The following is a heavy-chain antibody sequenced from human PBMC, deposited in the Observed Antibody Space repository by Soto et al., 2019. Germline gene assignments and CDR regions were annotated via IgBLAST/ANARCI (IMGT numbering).Heavy chain of an antibody. CDR2: TGGGIGP. Sequence: EVQLLKSGGGVVQPGESLKLACAASGFPFTNYAMSWVRQAPGKGLEWVSTTGGGIGPYYADSVKGRFTISRDNPRSTLYLEMNSLRAEDTAIYYCAKMPDGVNSNSPYCWGPGTLVTVSS. J-gene: IGHJ4*02. CDR1: GFPFTNYA. CDR3: AKMPDGVNSNSPYC. V-gene: IGHV3-23*01. D-gene: IGHD1-1*01.